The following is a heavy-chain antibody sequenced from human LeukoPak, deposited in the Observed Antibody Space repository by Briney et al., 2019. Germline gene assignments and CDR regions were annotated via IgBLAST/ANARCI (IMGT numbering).Heavy chain of an antibody. J-gene: IGHJ4*02. V-gene: IGHV4-39*02. Sequence: SETLSLTCTVSGGSISSSSYYWGWIRQPPGKGLEWIGSIYYSGSTYYNPCLKTRVTIYVDTSKNKFALKLSSVTAADTAVYSCAREMVRGAFDYWGQGTLVTVSS. CDR3: AREMVRGAFDY. CDR1: GGSISSSSYY. D-gene: IGHD3-10*01. CDR2: IYYSGST.